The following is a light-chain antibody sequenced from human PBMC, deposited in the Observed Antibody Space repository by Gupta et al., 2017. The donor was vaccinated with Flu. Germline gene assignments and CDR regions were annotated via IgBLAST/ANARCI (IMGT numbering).Light chain of an antibody. CDR2: MAS. CDR3: LQYSARPWT. V-gene: IGKV1-5*01. CDR1: QSINRW. Sequence: PSTLSASVGDRVTITCRARQSINRWLAWYQQKPGKAPILLIYMASTLDTGVPSRFSGTGSGTEFTLTISSLQPDDFATYYCLQYSARPWTFGQGTMVEI. J-gene: IGKJ1*01.